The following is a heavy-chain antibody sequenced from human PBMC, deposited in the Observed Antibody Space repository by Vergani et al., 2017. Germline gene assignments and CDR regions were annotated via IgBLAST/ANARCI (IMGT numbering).Heavy chain of an antibody. CDR3: ADLYGDDGFSPF. J-gene: IGHJ4*02. Sequence: EVQLWESGGALVQPGGSLRLSCAASGFTFSTYDMSWVRQAPGKGLEWVSAITLRGANTYYADSVKGRFTIFRDNSKNTVYLQINSLRAEDTAFYYCADLYGDDGFSPFWGQGTLVTVSS. CDR2: ITLRGANT. V-gene: IGHV3-23*01. CDR1: GFTFSTYD. D-gene: IGHD2-21*01.